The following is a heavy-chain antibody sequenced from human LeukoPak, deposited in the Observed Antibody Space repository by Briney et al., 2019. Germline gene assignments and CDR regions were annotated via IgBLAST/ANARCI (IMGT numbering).Heavy chain of an antibody. CDR1: GGSITSNY. V-gene: IGHV4-59*08. CDR3: ARYGTGWYAFDY. CDR2: TYYDGSI. Sequence: PSETLSLTCTVSGGSITSNYWSWIRRPPGKGLEWIGYTYYDGSINYNPSLKSRVTISVDTSKSQLSLNLTSVTAADTAVYYCARYGTGWYAFDYWGQGTLVTVSS. D-gene: IGHD6-19*01. J-gene: IGHJ4*02.